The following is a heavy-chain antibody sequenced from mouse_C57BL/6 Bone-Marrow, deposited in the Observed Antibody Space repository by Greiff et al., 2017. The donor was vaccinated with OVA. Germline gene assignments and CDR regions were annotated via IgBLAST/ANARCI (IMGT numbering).Heavy chain of an antibody. Sequence: PGQGLEWIGVIDPSDSYTNYNQKFKGKATLTVDTSSSTAYMQLSSLTSEDSAVYYCARGGAGTSMDYWGQGTSVTVSS. V-gene: IGHV1-59*01. J-gene: IGHJ4*01. CDR3: ARGGAGTSMDY. CDR2: IDPSDSYT. D-gene: IGHD4-1*01.